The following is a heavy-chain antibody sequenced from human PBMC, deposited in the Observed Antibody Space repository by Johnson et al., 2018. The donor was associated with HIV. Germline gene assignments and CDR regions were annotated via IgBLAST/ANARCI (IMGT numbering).Heavy chain of an antibody. CDR3: AKREWGSIFGVDDAFDI. CDR2: ISGSGDTI. V-gene: IGHV3-23*04. Sequence: VQLVESGGGVVRPGGSLRLSCAASGFTFDDYGMSWVRQAPGKGLQWVSGISGSGDTIYYADSVKGRFSISRDNSNNTLYLQMNSLRAEDTAVYYCAKREWGSIFGVDDAFDIWGQGTMVTVSS. CDR1: GFTFDDYG. J-gene: IGHJ3*02. D-gene: IGHD3-3*01.